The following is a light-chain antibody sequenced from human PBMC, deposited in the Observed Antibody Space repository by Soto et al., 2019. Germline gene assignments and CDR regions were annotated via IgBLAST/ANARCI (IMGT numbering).Light chain of an antibody. J-gene: IGLJ1*01. Sequence: QSVLTQPPSVSGAPGQRVTFSCTGSSSNIGAGYDVHWYQQLPGTAPKLLIYGNSNRPSGVPDRFSGSKSGTSASLAITGLQAEDEADYYCQSYDSSLSGPYYVFGTGTKLTVL. V-gene: IGLV1-40*01. CDR1: SSNIGAGYD. CDR3: QSYDSSLSGPYYV. CDR2: GNS.